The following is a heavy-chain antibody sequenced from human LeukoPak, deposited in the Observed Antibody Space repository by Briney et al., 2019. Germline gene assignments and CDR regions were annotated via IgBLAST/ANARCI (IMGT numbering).Heavy chain of an antibody. CDR2: IRSKAYGGTT. Sequence: PGGSLRLSCAASGFTFSSYAMHWVRQAPGKGLEWVGFIRSKAYGGTTEYAASVKGRFTISRDDSKSIAYLQMNSLKTEDTAVYYCTRDWGGDWFRDYWGQGTLVTVSS. J-gene: IGHJ4*02. CDR1: GFTFSSYA. V-gene: IGHV3-49*04. D-gene: IGHD3/OR15-3a*01. CDR3: TRDWGGDWFRDY.